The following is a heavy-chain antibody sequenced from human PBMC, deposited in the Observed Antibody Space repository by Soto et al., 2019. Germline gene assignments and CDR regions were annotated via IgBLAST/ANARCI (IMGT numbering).Heavy chain of an antibody. D-gene: IGHD6-19*01. V-gene: IGHV1-3*01. CDR2: IHGGTGNT. Sequence: QVQLVQSGAEVKKPGASAKVSCKASGYPFINFAIHWVRQAPGQRLEWMGWIHGGTGNTKYSEKFQDRVTITRDTSASIVYMELSRLRSDDTAVYYCARGPPTGSSGWFYFDSWGQGPLVTVSS. CDR1: GYPFINFA. J-gene: IGHJ4*02. CDR3: ARGPPTGSSGWFYFDS.